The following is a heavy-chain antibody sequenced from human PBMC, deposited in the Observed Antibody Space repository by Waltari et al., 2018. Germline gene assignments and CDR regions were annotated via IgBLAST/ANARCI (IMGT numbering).Heavy chain of an antibody. CDR1: GGSISSYY. D-gene: IGHD6-13*01. CDR3: AREVAAAGFYYYYYMDV. V-gene: IGHV4-4*07. J-gene: IGHJ6*03. CDR2: IYTSGST. Sequence: QVQLQESGPGLVKPSETLSLTCTVSGGSISSYYWSWIRQPAGKGLEWIGRIYTSGSTNYNPSLTSRVTMSVDTSKNQFSLKLSSVTAADTPVYYCAREVAAAGFYYYYYMDVWGKGTTVTISS.